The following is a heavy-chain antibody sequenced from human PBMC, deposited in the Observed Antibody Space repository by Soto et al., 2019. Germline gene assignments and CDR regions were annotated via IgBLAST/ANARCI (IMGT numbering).Heavy chain of an antibody. Sequence: GGSLRLSCAASGFTFDDYAMHWVRQAPGKGLEWVSGISWNSGGIGYADSVKGRFTISRDNAKNSLYLQMNSLRAEDTALYYCAKAPYSSGWPYFDYWGQGTLVTVSS. CDR3: AKAPYSSGWPYFDY. CDR2: ISWNSGGI. CDR1: GFTFDDYA. D-gene: IGHD6-19*01. V-gene: IGHV3-9*01. J-gene: IGHJ4*02.